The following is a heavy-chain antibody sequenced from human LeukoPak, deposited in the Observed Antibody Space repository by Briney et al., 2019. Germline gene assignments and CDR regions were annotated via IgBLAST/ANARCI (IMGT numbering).Heavy chain of an antibody. Sequence: QPRGSLRLSCAASGFTFSSYWMHWVRQAPGKGLVWVSRINSDGSSTSYADSVKGRFTISRDNAKNTLYLQMNSLRAEDTAVYYCARDLTVAAYYYYYYGMDVWGQGTTVTVSS. V-gene: IGHV3-74*01. J-gene: IGHJ6*02. CDR2: INSDGSST. CDR1: GFTFSSYW. D-gene: IGHD6-19*01. CDR3: ARDLTVAAYYYYYYGMDV.